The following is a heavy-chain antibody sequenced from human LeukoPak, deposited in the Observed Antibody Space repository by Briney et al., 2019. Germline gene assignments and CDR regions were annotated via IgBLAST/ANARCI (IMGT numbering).Heavy chain of an antibody. CDR1: GFTFSTYA. J-gene: IGHJ4*02. V-gene: IGHV3-23*01. CDR2: ISGSGDST. CDR3: ARDRGRYYDSRGFYWGYYFDS. Sequence: GGSLRLSCAASGFTFSTYAVHWVRQAPEKGLEWVSTISGSGDSTYYADSVKGRFTISRDNSKDTLYLQMSSVRVDDTAVYYCARDRGRYYDSRGFYWGYYFDSWGQGILVTVSS. D-gene: IGHD3-22*01.